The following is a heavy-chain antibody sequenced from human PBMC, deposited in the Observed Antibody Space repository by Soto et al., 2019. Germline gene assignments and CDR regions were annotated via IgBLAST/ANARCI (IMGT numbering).Heavy chain of an antibody. CDR3: ARPRGSGRDYYGMDV. CDR1: GFTFNIYW. D-gene: IGHD3-10*01. V-gene: IGHV3-74*01. Sequence: GGSLRLSCAASGFTFNIYWMHWVRQAPGKGLVWVSRINSDASSTNYADSVKGRFTISRDNAKNTLYLQMNSLRVEDTAVYYCARPRGSGRDYYGMDVWGQGTTVTVSS. J-gene: IGHJ6*02. CDR2: INSDASST.